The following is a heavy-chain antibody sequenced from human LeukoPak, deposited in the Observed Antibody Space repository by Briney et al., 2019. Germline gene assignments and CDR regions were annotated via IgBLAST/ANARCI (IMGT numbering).Heavy chain of an antibody. CDR1: GYTFTGYY. D-gene: IGHD3-10*01. CDR2: INSNSGGA. J-gene: IGHJ6*03. CDR3: ASSAWVRGVKGYYYYYMDV. Sequence: ASVKVSCKASGYTFTGYYMHWVRQAPGQGREWMGWINSNSGGANYAQKFQGRVTMTRDTSISTADMELSRLRSDDKAVYYCASSAWVRGVKGYYYYYMDVWGKGTTVTVSS. V-gene: IGHV1-2*02.